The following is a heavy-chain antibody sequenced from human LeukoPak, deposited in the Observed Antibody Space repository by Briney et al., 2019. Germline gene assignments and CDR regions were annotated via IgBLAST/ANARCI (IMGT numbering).Heavy chain of an antibody. V-gene: IGHV1-18*01. J-gene: IGHJ4*02. CDR3: ARDRSGVTQETSFDY. CDR2: ISAYNGNT. CDR1: GYTFTSYG. Sequence: ASVKVSCKASGYTFTSYGISWVRQAPGQGLEWMGWISAYNGNTNYAQKLQGRVTMTTDTSTSTAYMELRSLRSDDTAVYYCARDRSGVTQETSFDYWGQGTLVTVSS. D-gene: IGHD2-2*01.